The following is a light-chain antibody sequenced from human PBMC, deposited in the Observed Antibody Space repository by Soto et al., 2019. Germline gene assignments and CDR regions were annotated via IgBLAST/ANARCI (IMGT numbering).Light chain of an antibody. CDR1: QGIRNF. V-gene: IGKV1-27*01. J-gene: IGKJ3*01. CDR3: QKYSSVPV. CDR2: AAS. Sequence: DIQMTQSPTSLSASVGDRVTITCRASQGIRNFVAWYQQKPGKVPKLLNYAASTLQSGVPSRFSRSGAGTDFTLTINGLQPEDVATYSCQKYSSVPVFGPGTKVEIK.